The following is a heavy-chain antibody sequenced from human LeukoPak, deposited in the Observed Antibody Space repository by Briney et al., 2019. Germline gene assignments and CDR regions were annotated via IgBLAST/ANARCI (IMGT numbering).Heavy chain of an antibody. CDR1: GFTFSRYG. V-gene: IGHV3-33*06. Sequence: GRSLRLSCVASGFTFSRYGMHWVRQGPGMGLGWVAVIWYDGSNKYYADSVKGRFTISRDNSKNTLYLQMNSLRAEDTGVYHCAKGGGKKEYYFDYWGHGTLVTVSS. CDR3: AKGGGKKEYYFDY. CDR2: IWYDGSNK. D-gene: IGHD3-10*01. J-gene: IGHJ4*01.